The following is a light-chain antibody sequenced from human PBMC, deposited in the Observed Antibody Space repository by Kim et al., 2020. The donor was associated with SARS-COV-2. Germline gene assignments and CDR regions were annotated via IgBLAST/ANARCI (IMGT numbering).Light chain of an antibody. Sequence: SYELTQPPSVSVSPGHTARITCSGDRFGDKYVCWYQLKPGQSPVLVIYQDGKRPSGIPERFSGSNSGITATLTIRETQAVDEADYYCQTWDSSTVVFGGGTQLTVL. CDR1: RFGDKY. J-gene: IGLJ2*01. CDR3: QTWDSSTVV. CDR2: QDG. V-gene: IGLV3-1*01.